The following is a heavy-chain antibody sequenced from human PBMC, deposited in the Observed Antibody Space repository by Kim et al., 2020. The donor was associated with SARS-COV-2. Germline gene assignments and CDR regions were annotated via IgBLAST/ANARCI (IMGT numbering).Heavy chain of an antibody. Sequence: ASVKVSCKASGYTFTNYAIHWVRQAPGQRLEWMGWINPVNGNTEYAQKFQGRVTITRDTAASTAYMELSSLRPEDTAVYYCARPRDFLWFGELLGSLEYWGLGTLVTVSS. CDR2: INPVNGNT. CDR3: ARPRDFLWFGELLGSLEY. J-gene: IGHJ4*02. CDR1: GYTFTNYA. V-gene: IGHV1-3*01. D-gene: IGHD3-10*01.